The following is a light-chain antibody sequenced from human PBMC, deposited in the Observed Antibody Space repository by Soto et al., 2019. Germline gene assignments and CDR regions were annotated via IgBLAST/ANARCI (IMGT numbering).Light chain of an antibody. J-gene: IGKJ5*01. CDR2: AAC. Sequence: DIQMTQSPSSLSASVGDRVTITCRASQSISSYLNWYQQKPGKAPKLLIYAACSLQSGVPSRFSGSGSGTDFTLTISSLQPEDFATYYCQRSYSTPAITFGQGTRDEIK. V-gene: IGKV1-39*01. CDR3: QRSYSTPAIT. CDR1: QSISSY.